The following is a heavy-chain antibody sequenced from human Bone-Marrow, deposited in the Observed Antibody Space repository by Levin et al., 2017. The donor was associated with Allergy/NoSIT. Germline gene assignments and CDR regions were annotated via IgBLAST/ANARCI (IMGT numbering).Heavy chain of an antibody. V-gene: IGHV3-48*04. Sequence: GESLKISCAASGVTFSSYNMNWVRQAPGKGLEWVSYITSGSTIMYYADSVKGRFTISRDNAKNSLYLQMNSLRAEDTAVYYCARDGYDSIGYYSWGQGTLVTVSS. CDR2: ITSGSTIM. CDR3: ARDGYDSIGYYS. D-gene: IGHD3-22*01. CDR1: GVTFSSYN. J-gene: IGHJ5*02.